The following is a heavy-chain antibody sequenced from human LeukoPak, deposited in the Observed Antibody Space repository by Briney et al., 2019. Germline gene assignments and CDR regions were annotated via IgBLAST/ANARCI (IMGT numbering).Heavy chain of an antibody. Sequence: GGSLRLSCAASGFTFSSYAMSWVRQAPGKGLEWVSAISGSGGSTYYADSVTGRFTISRDNSKNTLYLQMNSMRAEDTAVYYCAKVRYSSRGEFDYWGQGTLVTVSS. CDR2: ISGSGGST. V-gene: IGHV3-23*01. D-gene: IGHD6-13*01. CDR3: AKVRYSSRGEFDY. J-gene: IGHJ4*02. CDR1: GFTFSSYA.